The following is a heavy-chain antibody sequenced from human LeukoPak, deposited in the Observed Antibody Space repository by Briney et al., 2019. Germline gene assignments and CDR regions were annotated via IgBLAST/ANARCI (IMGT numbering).Heavy chain of an antibody. CDR2: INPNSGGT. V-gene: IGHV1-2*02. CDR3: ARDRRAYCGGDCYPGDY. Sequence: GASVKVSCKASGYTFTGYYMHWVRQAPGQGLEWMGWINPNSGGTNYAQKFQGRVTMTRDTSISTAYMELNRLRSDDTAVYYCARDRRAYCGGDCYPGDYWGQGTLVTVSS. D-gene: IGHD2-21*02. CDR1: GYTFTGYY. J-gene: IGHJ4*02.